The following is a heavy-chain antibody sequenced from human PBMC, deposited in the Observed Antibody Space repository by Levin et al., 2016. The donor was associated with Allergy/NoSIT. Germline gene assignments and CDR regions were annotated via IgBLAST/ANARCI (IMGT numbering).Heavy chain of an antibody. CDR3: ARDRVYSGYDGFDY. D-gene: IGHD5-12*01. Sequence: SETLSLTCTVSGGSISSYYWSWIRQPPGKGLEWIGYIYYSGSTNYNPSLKSRVTISIDTSKNQFSLKLSSVTAADTAVYYCARDRVYSGYDGFDYWGQGTLVTVAS. CDR1: GGSISSYY. J-gene: IGHJ4*02. V-gene: IGHV4-59*01. CDR2: IYYSGST.